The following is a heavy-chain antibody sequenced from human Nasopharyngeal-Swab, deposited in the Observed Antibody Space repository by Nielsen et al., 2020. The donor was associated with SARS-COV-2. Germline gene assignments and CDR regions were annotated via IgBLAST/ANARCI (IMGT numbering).Heavy chain of an antibody. CDR3: AKGVSAFDY. CDR1: GFTFSSYA. CDR2: ISGSGGST. D-gene: IGHD6-13*01. Sequence: LSLTCAASGFTFSSYAMSWVRQAPGKGLEWVSAISGSGGSTYYADSVKGRFTISRDNSKNTLYLQMNSLRAEDTAVYYCAKGVSAFDYWGQGTLVTVSS. J-gene: IGHJ4*02. V-gene: IGHV3-23*01.